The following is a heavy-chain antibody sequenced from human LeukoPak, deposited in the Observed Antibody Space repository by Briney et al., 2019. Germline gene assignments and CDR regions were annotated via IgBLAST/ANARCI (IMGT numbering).Heavy chain of an antibody. Sequence: GGSLRLSCAASGFTFSTYWMSWVRQAPGKGLEWVANIKQDGSEKYYVDSVKGRFTISRDNAKNSLYLQMNSLRAEDTALYHCARGDITMVRGVYYGMDVWGQGTTVTVSS. CDR1: GFTFSTYW. J-gene: IGHJ6*02. D-gene: IGHD3-10*01. CDR3: ARGDITMVRGVYYGMDV. CDR2: IKQDGSEK. V-gene: IGHV3-7*03.